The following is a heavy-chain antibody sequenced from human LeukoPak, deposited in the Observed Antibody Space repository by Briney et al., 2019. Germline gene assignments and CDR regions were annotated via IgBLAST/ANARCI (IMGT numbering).Heavy chain of an antibody. CDR1: GFMFSSYE. CDR3: ARVGAFYSFYFGMDI. CDR2: ISNSGNNI. J-gene: IGHJ6*02. Sequence: GGSLRLSCVASGFMFSSYEMNWVRQAPGKGQEWVSYISNSGNNIDYADSVKGRFTISRDNAKNSQYLQMNNLRAEDTAVYYCARVGAFYSFYFGMDIWGQGTTVAVSS. D-gene: IGHD4-17*01. V-gene: IGHV3-48*03.